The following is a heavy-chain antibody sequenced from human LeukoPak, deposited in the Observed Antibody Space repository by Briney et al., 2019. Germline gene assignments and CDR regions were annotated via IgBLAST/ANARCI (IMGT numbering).Heavy chain of an antibody. Sequence: PGGSLRLSCAASGFSFSSYWMSWVRQAPGKGLEWVADIKEDTSKQYYVDSVKGRFTISRDNAKNSLYLQMNSLRAEDTAVYYCARESGDIVVVVAASYFDYWGQGTLVTVSS. CDR3: ARESGDIVVVVAASYFDY. CDR1: GFSFSSYW. J-gene: IGHJ4*02. CDR2: IKEDTSKQ. D-gene: IGHD2-15*01. V-gene: IGHV3-7*01.